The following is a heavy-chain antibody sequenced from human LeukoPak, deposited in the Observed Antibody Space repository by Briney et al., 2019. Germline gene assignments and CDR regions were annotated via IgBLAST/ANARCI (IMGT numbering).Heavy chain of an antibody. Sequence: GGSLRLSYAASGFTFSSYAMSWVRQAPGKGLEWVSAISGSGGSTYYADSVKGRFTISRDNSKNTLYLQMNSLRAEDTAVYYCAKSLPRRVGATLADYWGQGTLVTVSS. CDR2: ISGSGGST. V-gene: IGHV3-23*01. CDR3: AKSLPRRVGATLADY. CDR1: GFTFSSYA. J-gene: IGHJ4*02. D-gene: IGHD1-26*01.